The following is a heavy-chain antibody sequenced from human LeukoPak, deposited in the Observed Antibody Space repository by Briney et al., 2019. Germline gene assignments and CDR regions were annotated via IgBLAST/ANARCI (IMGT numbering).Heavy chain of an antibody. Sequence: SETLSLTCTVSGGSISSRGYYWSWIRQHPGKGLEWIGYIYYSGSTYYNPSRKGRVTIAVYTSKNQFSLTLSSVTAADPAVYYCAGAYYGSGPFDPWGQGTLVTVSS. J-gene: IGHJ5*02. D-gene: IGHD3-10*01. CDR2: IYYSGST. V-gene: IGHV4-31*03. CDR3: AGAYYGSGPFDP. CDR1: GGSISSRGYY.